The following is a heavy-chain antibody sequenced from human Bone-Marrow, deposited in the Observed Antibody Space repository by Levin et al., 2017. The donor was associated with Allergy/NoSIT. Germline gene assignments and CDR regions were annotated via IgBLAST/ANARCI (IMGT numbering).Heavy chain of an antibody. CDR2: IYYSGST. CDR3: ARHYSSSWYAFDY. V-gene: IGHV4-39*01. CDR1: GGSISSSSYY. Sequence: GSLRLSCTVSGGSISSSSYYWGWIRQPPGKGLEWIGSIYYSGSTYYNPSLKSRVTISVDTSKNQFSLKLSSVTAADTATYYCARHYSSSWYAFDYWGQGTLVTASS. J-gene: IGHJ4*02. D-gene: IGHD6-13*01.